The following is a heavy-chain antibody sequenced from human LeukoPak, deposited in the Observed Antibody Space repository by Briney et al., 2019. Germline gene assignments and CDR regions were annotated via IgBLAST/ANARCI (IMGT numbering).Heavy chain of an antibody. V-gene: IGHV4-4*07. J-gene: IGHJ5*02. CDR2: IYGSGSS. CDR1: GASINGHF. CDR3: SRDMVRETLMYWFDP. Sequence: PSETLSLTCTVSGASINGHFWSWIRQTDEGGLEWIGRIYGSGSSNYNPSFESRVTVSSDTSKNQFSLELRSVTAADTAVYYCSRDMVRETLMYWFDPWGPGIVVTVSS. D-gene: IGHD3-10*01.